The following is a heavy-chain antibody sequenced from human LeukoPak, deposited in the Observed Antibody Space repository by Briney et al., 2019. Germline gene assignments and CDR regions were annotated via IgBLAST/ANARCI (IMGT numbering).Heavy chain of an antibody. CDR2: IYTSGST. D-gene: IGHD3-10*01. V-gene: IGHV4-4*07. Sequence: SETLSLTCTVSGGSISSYYWSWIRQPAGKGLEWIGRIYTSGSTNYNPSLKSRVTISVDTSKNQFSLKLSSVTAADTAVYYCARDRGSYGSGSYYFDYWGQGTLVTVSS. J-gene: IGHJ4*02. CDR3: ARDRGSYGSGSYYFDY. CDR1: GGSISSYY.